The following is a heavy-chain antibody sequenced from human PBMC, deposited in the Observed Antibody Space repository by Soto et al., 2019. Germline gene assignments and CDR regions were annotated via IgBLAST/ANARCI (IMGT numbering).Heavy chain of an antibody. CDR3: AKGSTSGCSGGSCYAYYFDY. D-gene: IGHD2-15*01. Sequence: PGGSLRLSCAASGFTFSSYAMSWVRQAPGKGLEWVSAISGSGGSTYYADSVKGRFTISRDNSKNTLYLQMNSLRAEDTAVYYCAKGSTSGCSGGSCYAYYFDYWGQGTLVTAPQ. CDR1: GFTFSSYA. V-gene: IGHV3-23*01. J-gene: IGHJ4*02. CDR2: ISGSGGST.